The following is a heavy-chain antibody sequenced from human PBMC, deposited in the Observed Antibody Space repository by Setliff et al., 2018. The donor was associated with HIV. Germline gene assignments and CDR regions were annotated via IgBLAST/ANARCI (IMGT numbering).Heavy chain of an antibody. Sequence: SETLSLTCTVSGGSISSYYWSWIRQPPGKGLEWIGYIYYSGSTNYNPSLKSRVTISVDTSKNQFPLKLSSVTAADTAVYYCARVISSWSAYYIDYWGQGTLVTVSS. CDR3: ARVISSWSAYYIDY. V-gene: IGHV4-59*01. J-gene: IGHJ4*02. CDR1: GGSISSYY. CDR2: IYYSGST. D-gene: IGHD3-3*01.